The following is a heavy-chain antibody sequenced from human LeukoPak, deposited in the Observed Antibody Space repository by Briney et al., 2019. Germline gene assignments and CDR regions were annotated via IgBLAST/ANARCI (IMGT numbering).Heavy chain of an antibody. Sequence: SSETLSLTCVVYGGSFSGYFWRWIRQPPGKGLEWIGEITPSRSTNYNPSLKSRVSISIDTSKKKLSLRLTSVTAADPAVYYCASSFYYDSRDYWGQGTLVTVSS. J-gene: IGHJ4*02. CDR2: ITPSRST. D-gene: IGHD3-22*01. CDR1: GGSFSGYF. V-gene: IGHV4-34*01. CDR3: ASSFYYDSRDY.